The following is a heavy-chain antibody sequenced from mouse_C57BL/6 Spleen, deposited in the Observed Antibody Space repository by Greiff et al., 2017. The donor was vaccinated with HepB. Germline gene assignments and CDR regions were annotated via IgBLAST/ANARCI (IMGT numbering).Heavy chain of an antibody. CDR3: AGQLRLNYFDY. CDR2: IYPGDGDT. V-gene: IGHV1-82*01. Sequence: VQLKQSGPELVKPGASVKISCKASGYAFSSSWMNWVKQRPGKGLEWIGRIYPGDGDTNYNGKFKGKATLTADKSSSTAYMQLSSLTSEDSAVYFCAGQLRLNYFDYWGQGTTLTVSS. J-gene: IGHJ2*01. D-gene: IGHD3-2*02. CDR1: GYAFSSSW.